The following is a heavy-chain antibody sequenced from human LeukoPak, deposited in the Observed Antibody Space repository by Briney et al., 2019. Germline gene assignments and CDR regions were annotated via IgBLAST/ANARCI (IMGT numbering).Heavy chain of an antibody. Sequence: PGGSLRLSCAASGFTFSSYSMNWVRQAPGKGLEWVANIKQDGSEKYYVDSVKGRSTISRDNAKNSLYLQMNSPRAEDTAVYYCARDRWSWFDPWGQGTLVTVSS. CDR2: IKQDGSEK. D-gene: IGHD3-3*01. CDR1: GFTFSSYS. CDR3: ARDRWSWFDP. V-gene: IGHV3-7*01. J-gene: IGHJ5*02.